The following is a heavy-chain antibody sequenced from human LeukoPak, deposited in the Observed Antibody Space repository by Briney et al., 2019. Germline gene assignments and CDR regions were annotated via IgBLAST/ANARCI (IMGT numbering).Heavy chain of an antibody. J-gene: IGHJ4*02. D-gene: IGHD3-22*01. Sequence: PGGSLRLSCAASGFTFSSYSMNWVRQAPGKGLEWVAVISYDGSNKYYADSVKGRFTISRDNSKNTLYLQMNSLRAEDTAVYYCAKGTYYYDSSGYYYDYFDYWGQGTLVTVSS. V-gene: IGHV3-30*18. CDR2: ISYDGSNK. CDR3: AKGTYYYDSSGYYYDYFDY. CDR1: GFTFSSYS.